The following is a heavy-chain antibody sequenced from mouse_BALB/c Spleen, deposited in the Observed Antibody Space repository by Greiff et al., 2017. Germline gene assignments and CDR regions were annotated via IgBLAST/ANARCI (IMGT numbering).Heavy chain of an antibody. V-gene: IGHV2-9*02. CDR2: IWAGGST. J-gene: IGHJ3*01. CDR3: ARGGYGSSPAWFAY. CDR1: GFSLTSYG. Sequence: VQLQQSGPGLVAPSQSLSITCTVSGFSLTSYGVHWVRQPPGKGLEWLGVIWAGGSTNYNSALMSRLSISKDNSKSQVFLKMNSLQTDDTAMYYCARGGYGSSPAWFAYWGQGTLVTVSA. D-gene: IGHD1-1*01.